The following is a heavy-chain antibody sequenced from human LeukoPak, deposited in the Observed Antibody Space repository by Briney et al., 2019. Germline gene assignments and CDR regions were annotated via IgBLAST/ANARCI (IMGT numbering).Heavy chain of an antibody. CDR1: GGTISSSTYY. CDR3: ARQFDY. J-gene: IGHJ4*02. CDR2: IYYSGST. V-gene: IGHV4-39*01. Sequence: SETLSLTCTASGGTISSSTYYWVWIRQPPGKGLEWIGSIYYSGSTDYNPSLKSQVTVSVDTSKNQYSLKVSSETAADTAVYYCARQFDYWGQGTLVTVSS.